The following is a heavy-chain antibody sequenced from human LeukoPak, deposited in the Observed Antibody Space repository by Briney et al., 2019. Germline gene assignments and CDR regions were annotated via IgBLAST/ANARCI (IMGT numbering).Heavy chain of an antibody. CDR3: ASLTYFWSGPDAFDI. V-gene: IGHV3-21*01. Sequence: GGSLRLSCAASGFTFSSYSMNWVRQAPGKGLEWVSSISSSSSYIYYADSVKGRFTISRDNAKNSLYLQMNSLRAEDTAVYYCASLTYFWSGPDAFDIWGQGTMVTVPS. CDR1: GFTFSSYS. D-gene: IGHD3-3*01. CDR2: ISSSSSYI. J-gene: IGHJ3*02.